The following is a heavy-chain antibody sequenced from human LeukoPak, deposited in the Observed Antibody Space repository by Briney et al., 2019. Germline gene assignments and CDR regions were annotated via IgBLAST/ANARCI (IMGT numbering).Heavy chain of an antibody. V-gene: IGHV4-38-2*02. D-gene: IGHD1-26*01. CDR1: GYSISSDYY. CDR2: IYHSGST. Sequence: SETLSLTCTVSGYSISSDYYWGWVRQPPGKGLEWIGSIYHSGSTYYNPSLKSRVTISVDTSKNQFSLKLTSVTAADTAVYYCARAIEVGAMTPFDYWGRGTLVTVS. CDR3: ARAIEVGAMTPFDY. J-gene: IGHJ4*02.